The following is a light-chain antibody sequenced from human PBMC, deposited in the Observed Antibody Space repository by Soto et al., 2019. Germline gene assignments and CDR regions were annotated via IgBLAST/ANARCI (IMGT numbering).Light chain of an antibody. V-gene: IGLV2-8*01. Sequence: QSALTQPPSASGSPGQSVTIPCAGTSTDVGEYNYVSWYQQHPGKVPKLIIFEVNKRPSGVPDRFSGSKSGDTASLTVSGLQAEDEADYYCCSYAGDYMFVFGTGTKLTVL. CDR2: EVN. CDR1: STDVGEYNY. J-gene: IGLJ1*01. CDR3: CSYAGDYMFV.